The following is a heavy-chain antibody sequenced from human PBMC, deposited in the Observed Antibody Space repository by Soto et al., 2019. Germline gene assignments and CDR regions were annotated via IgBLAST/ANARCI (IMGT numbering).Heavy chain of an antibody. CDR2: IYSGGST. D-gene: IGHD3-22*01. CDR3: ARGGRAYYYDSSGYYFDH. J-gene: IGHJ4*02. Sequence: EVQLVESGGGLIQPGGSLRLSCAASGFTVSSNYMSWVRQAPGKGLEWVSVIYSGGSTYYADSVQGRFTISRDNSKNTLYRQMNSLSAEDTAVYYCARGGRAYYYDSSGYYFDHWGQGTLVTVSS. CDR1: GFTVSSNY. V-gene: IGHV3-53*01.